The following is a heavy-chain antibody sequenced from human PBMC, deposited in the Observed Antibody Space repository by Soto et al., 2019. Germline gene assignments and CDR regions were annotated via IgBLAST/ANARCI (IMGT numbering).Heavy chain of an antibody. V-gene: IGHV3-53*01. Sequence: DVQLVESGGGLMQPGESLRLSCAASGLTVSGKKYVAWVRQAPGKGLEWVSALYDVDGSFYADSLKGRFTTSSDSSKTTVYLQMNGLRPDDTAVYYCATWHEREHAYDVWGQGTTVTVSS. CDR1: GLTVSGKKY. J-gene: IGHJ3*01. CDR2: LYDVDGS. CDR3: ATWHEREHAYDV. D-gene: IGHD1-1*01.